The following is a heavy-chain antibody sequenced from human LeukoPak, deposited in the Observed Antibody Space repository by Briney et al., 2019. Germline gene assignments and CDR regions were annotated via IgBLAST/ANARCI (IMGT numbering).Heavy chain of an antibody. CDR1: GFTFSNYW. D-gene: IGHD4-23*01. Sequence: GGSLRLSCAASGFTFSNYWMHWVRQAPGKGLVWVSRINSDGSTATYADSVKGRFTTSRDNAKKTLYVQMNSLRAEDTAVSYCAREVGGNLGDAFDIWGQGTMVTVSS. V-gene: IGHV3-74*03. CDR2: INSDGSTA. J-gene: IGHJ3*02. CDR3: AREVGGNLGDAFDI.